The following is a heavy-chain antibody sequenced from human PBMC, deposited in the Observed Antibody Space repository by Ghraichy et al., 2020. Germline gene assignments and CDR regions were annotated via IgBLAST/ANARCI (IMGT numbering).Heavy chain of an antibody. CDR3: VKEKFTSGWFFGY. V-gene: IGHV3-64D*06. J-gene: IGHJ4*02. CDR2: LSSNGNST. D-gene: IGHD6-13*01. Sequence: GGSLRLSCSASGFSFGSYSMHWVRQAPGKGLQYVSTLSSNGNSTYYVDSVKGRFTISRDISKNTLYLQMSSLRAEDTAIYYCVKEKFTSGWFFGYWGQGTVVTVSS. CDR1: GFSFGSYS.